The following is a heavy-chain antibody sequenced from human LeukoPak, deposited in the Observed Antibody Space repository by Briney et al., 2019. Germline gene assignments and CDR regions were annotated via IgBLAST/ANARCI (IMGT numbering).Heavy chain of an antibody. Sequence: QTGGSLRLSCAASGFTFSNYAINWVRQAPGKGLEWVANIKKDGSDKYYVDSVKGRFTISRGNAKTSLYLQMNSLRAEDTAVYYCARDLSGVTGYTYGRGIDYWGQGTLVTVSS. J-gene: IGHJ4*02. CDR2: IKKDGSDK. D-gene: IGHD5-18*01. CDR1: GFTFSNYA. CDR3: ARDLSGVTGYTYGRGIDY. V-gene: IGHV3-7*01.